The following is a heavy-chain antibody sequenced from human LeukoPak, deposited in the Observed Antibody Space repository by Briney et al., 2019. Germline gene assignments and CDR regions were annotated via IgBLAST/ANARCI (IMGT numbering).Heavy chain of an antibody. J-gene: IGHJ3*02. D-gene: IGHD6-6*01. CDR3: AKGLAVRRGFYDFDI. Sequence: GESLTISCRASGYTFTAYCIVWVRQMPGKGMEWMGIIYPGESDTTYSPSFQGQVTISADKSTAYLQWSSLKASDTAMYYCAKGLAVRRGFYDFDIWGQGTMVTVSS. CDR2: IYPGESDT. V-gene: IGHV5-51*01. CDR1: GYTFTAYC.